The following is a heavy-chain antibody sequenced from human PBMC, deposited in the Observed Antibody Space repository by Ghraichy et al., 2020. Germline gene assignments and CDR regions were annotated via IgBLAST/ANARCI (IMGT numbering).Heavy chain of an antibody. J-gene: IGHJ4*02. CDR1: GFTFSSYS. Sequence: GESLNISCAASGFTFSSYSMNWVRQAPGKGLEWVSSISSSSSYIYYADSVKGRFTISRDNAKNSLYLQMNSLRAEDTAVYYCARERDYGDYQTIFDYWGQGTLVTVSS. V-gene: IGHV3-21*01. D-gene: IGHD4-17*01. CDR2: ISSSSSYI. CDR3: ARERDYGDYQTIFDY.